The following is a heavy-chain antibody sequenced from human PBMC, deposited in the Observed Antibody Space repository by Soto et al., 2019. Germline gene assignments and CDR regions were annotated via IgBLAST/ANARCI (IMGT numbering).Heavy chain of an antibody. D-gene: IGHD3-3*01. V-gene: IGHV3-33*01. J-gene: IGHJ6*02. CDR3: ARDYYDFWSGPYGMDV. CDR1: GFTFSNYG. CDR2: IWYNGSDK. Sequence: PGGSLRLSCAASGFTFSNYGMHWVRQAPGNGLEWVAVIWYNGSDKYYADLVKGRFTISRDNSKNSLYLQMNSLRAEDTAVYYCARDYYDFWSGPYGMDVWGQGTTVTVSS.